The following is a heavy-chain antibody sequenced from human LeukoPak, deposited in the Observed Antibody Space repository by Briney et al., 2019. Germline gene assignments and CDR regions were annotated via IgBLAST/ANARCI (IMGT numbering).Heavy chain of an antibody. V-gene: IGHV3-23*01. CDR3: ARAGANWGSRWYYDF. CDR1: GFTFSSYA. Sequence: GGSLRLSCAASGFTFSSYAMSWVRQAPGKGLEWVSAISGSGGSTYYADSVKGRFATSRDNSKNTLYLQMNSLRAEDTVVYYCARAGANWGSRWYYDFWGQGTLVTVSP. D-gene: IGHD3/OR15-3a*01. J-gene: IGHJ4*02. CDR2: ISGSGGST.